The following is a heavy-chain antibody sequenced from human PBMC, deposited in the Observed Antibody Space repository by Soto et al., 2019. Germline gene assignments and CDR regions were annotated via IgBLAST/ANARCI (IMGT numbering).Heavy chain of an antibody. CDR1: GFTFSDYY. CDR3: ARVVVAEYNWFDP. Sequence: LRLSCAASGFTFSDYYMSWIRQAPGKGLEWVSYISSSSSYTNYADSVKGRFTISRDNAKNSLYLQMNSLRAEDTAVYYCARVVVAEYNWFDPWGQGTLVTVSS. J-gene: IGHJ5*02. CDR2: ISSSSSYT. D-gene: IGHD2-15*01. V-gene: IGHV3-11*06.